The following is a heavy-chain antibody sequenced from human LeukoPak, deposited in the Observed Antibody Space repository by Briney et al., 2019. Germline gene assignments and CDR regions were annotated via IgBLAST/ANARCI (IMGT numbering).Heavy chain of an antibody. D-gene: IGHD2-2*01. Sequence: PGRSLTLSCPASGFTFDDYAMQWVRQAPGKGLEWVSGISWNSGSIGYADSVKGRFTISRDNAKNSLYLQMNSLRAEDMALYYCAKGYCSSTSCYFDYWGQGTLVTVSS. CDR3: AKGYCSSTSCYFDY. CDR1: GFTFDDYA. CDR2: ISWNSGSI. J-gene: IGHJ4*02. V-gene: IGHV3-9*03.